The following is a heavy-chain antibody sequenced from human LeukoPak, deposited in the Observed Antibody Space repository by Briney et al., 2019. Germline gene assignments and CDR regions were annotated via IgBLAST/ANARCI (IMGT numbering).Heavy chain of an antibody. CDR3: ASLYDIVGTTVDY. Sequence: ASVKVSCKASGYTFTSYYMHWVRQAPGQGLEWMGRIDPNTGGTKSAKNFQGRVTMTRDTSISTAYMALSGLRSDDTAVYYCASLYDIVGTTVDYWGQGTLVTVSS. CDR1: GYTFTSYY. V-gene: IGHV1-2*06. J-gene: IGHJ4*02. CDR2: IDPNTGGT. D-gene: IGHD1-26*01.